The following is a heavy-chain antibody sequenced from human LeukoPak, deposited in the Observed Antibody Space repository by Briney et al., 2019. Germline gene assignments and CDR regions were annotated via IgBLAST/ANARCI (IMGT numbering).Heavy chain of an antibody. V-gene: IGHV1-2*02. CDR1: GYTFTGYY. Sequence: ASVKVSCKASGYTFTGYYMHWVRQAPGQGLEWMGWINLNSGGTNYAQKFQGRVTMTRDTSISTAYMELSRLRSDDTAVYYCARDDITGTDPGLDYWGQGTLVTVSS. J-gene: IGHJ4*02. CDR2: INLNSGGT. CDR3: ARDDITGTDPGLDY. D-gene: IGHD1-7*01.